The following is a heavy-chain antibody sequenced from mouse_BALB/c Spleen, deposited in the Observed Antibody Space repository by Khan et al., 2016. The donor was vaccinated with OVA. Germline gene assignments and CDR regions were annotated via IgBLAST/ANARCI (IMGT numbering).Heavy chain of an antibody. J-gene: IGHJ3*01. CDR3: ARKDHYEYDPFAY. CDR2: INYSGNT. D-gene: IGHD2-4*01. V-gene: IGHV3-2*02. Sequence: VQLKESGPGLVKPSQSLSLTCTVTGYSITSEYAWNWIRQFPGNKLEWMGYINYSGNTKFNPSLKSRTSITRDTSKTQSFLQLNSVTTEDTATYYCARKDHYEYDPFAYWGQGTLVTVSA. CDR1: GYSITSEYA.